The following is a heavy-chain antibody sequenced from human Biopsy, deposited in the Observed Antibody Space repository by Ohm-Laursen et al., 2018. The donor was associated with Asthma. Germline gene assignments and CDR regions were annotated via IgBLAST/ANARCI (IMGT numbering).Heavy chain of an antibody. J-gene: IGHJ4*02. CDR2: IKHDGSED. CDR3: VKDIRLQLWGFDS. CDR1: GFTFGDCW. D-gene: IGHD6-13*01. Sequence: SLRLSCTASGFTFGDCWMSWVRQVPGRGLEWVANIKHDGSEDNHVDSLKGRFTISRDNAKNSLYLQMNSLRGADTALYYCVKDIRLQLWGFDSWGQGTLVTVSS. V-gene: IGHV3-7*03.